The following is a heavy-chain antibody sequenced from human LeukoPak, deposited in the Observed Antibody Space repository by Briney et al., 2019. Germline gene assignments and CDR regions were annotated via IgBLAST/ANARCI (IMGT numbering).Heavy chain of an antibody. V-gene: IGHV4-59*01. CDR2: IYYSGST. J-gene: IGHJ4*02. CDR1: GGSISSYY. CDR3: ASLSIDSRAFDY. Sequence: SETLSLTCTVSGGSISSYYWSWIRQPPGKGLEWIGYIYYSGSTNYNPPLKSRVTISVDTSKNQFSLKLSSVTAADTAVYYCASLSIDSRAFDYWGQGTLVTVSS. D-gene: IGHD3-22*01.